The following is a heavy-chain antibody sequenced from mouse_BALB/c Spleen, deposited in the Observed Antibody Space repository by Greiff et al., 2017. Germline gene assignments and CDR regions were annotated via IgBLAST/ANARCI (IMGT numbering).Heavy chain of an antibody. V-gene: IGHV3-8*02. D-gene: IGHD1-1*01. CDR2: ISYSGST. Sequence: VQLQQSGPSLVKPSQTLSLTCSVTGDSITSGYWNWIRKFPGNKLEYMGYISYSGSTYYNPSLKSRISITRDTSKNQYYLQLNSVTTEDTATYYCAREGYYYGSSYAMDYWGQGTSVTVSS. CDR3: AREGYYYGSSYAMDY. CDR1: GDSITSGY. J-gene: IGHJ4*01.